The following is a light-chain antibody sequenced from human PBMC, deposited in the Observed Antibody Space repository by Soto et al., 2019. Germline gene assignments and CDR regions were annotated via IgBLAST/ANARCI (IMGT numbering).Light chain of an antibody. CDR2: RAS. V-gene: IGKV3-20*01. CDR3: QQYSNPPMYT. Sequence: EIVLTQSPGTLSLSPGERGTLSCRASQSVTNNYLAWYQQKRGQPPRLLIHRASSRATGIPDRFSGSGSGTDFTLTISGLEPVDFAVYYCQQYSNPPMYTFGQGTQVEIK. J-gene: IGKJ2*01. CDR1: QSVTNNY.